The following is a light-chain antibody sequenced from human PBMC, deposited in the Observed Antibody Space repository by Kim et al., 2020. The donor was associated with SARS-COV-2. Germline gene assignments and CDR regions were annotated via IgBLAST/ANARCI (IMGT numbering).Light chain of an antibody. CDR1: QSVSSNT. CDR2: GAS. V-gene: IGKV3-20*01. CDR3: PQSGIAPPST. Sequence: SPGERATLSCRASQSVSSNTLAWYQQKPGQAPRLLIYGASSRATGIPDRFSGSGSGTDFILTISSLAPAAFAVYSCPQSGIAPPSTFAQGTTL. J-gene: IGKJ2*01.